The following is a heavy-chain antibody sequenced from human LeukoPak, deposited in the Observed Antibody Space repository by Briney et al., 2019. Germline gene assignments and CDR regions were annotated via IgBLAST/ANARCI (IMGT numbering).Heavy chain of an antibody. CDR2: INWNGGST. Sequence: PGGSLRLSCAASGFTFDDYGMNWVRQAPGKGLEWVAGINWNGGSTSYADSLKGRFTISRDNSKNTLYLQMNSLRAEDTAVYYCAKIRPPAYDIWGQGTMVTVSS. D-gene: IGHD3-3*02. V-gene: IGHV3-20*04. CDR3: AKIRPPAYDI. J-gene: IGHJ3*02. CDR1: GFTFDDYG.